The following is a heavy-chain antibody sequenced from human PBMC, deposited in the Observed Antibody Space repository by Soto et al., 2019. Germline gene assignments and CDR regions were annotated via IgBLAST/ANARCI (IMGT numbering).Heavy chain of an antibody. Sequence: GSLRLSCAASGFTVSSNYMSWVRQAPGKGLEWASVIYSGGSTYYADSVKGRFTISRDNSKSTLYLQMNSLRAEDTALYYCAKGRSYYYYYGVDVWGQGTTVTVSS. J-gene: IGHJ6*02. CDR3: AKGRSYYYYYGVDV. CDR2: IYSGGST. V-gene: IGHV3-53*01. CDR1: GFTVSSNY.